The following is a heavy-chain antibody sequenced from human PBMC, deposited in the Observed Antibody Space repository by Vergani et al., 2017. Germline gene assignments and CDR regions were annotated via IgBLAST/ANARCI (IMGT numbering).Heavy chain of an antibody. Sequence: VQLVESGGGLVQPGGSLRLSCSASGFTFSNYWMDWVRQAPGKGLEWVANIKQDGSEKFYVDSVKGRFTISRDNAKNSVYLQMNSLRAEDTAVYYCARDRVDIVATTTYYYYYYGMDVWGQGTTVTVSS. CDR2: IKQDGSEK. V-gene: IGHV3-7*03. CDR3: ARDRVDIVATTTYYYYYYGMDV. J-gene: IGHJ6*02. CDR1: GFTFSNYW. D-gene: IGHD5-12*01.